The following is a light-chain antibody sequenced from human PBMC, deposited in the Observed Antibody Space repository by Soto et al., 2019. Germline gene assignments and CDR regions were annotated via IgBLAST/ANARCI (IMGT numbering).Light chain of an antibody. J-gene: IGKJ1*01. Sequence: EIVLTQSPGTLSLSPGERATLSCRASQTVSSSYLAWYQRKPGQAPRLLIYHSSSRATGIPDRFSGSGSGTDFTLTISRLEPEDSAVYYCQQYGTSPWAFGQGTKVDIK. CDR2: HSS. CDR3: QQYGTSPWA. V-gene: IGKV3-20*01. CDR1: QTVSSSY.